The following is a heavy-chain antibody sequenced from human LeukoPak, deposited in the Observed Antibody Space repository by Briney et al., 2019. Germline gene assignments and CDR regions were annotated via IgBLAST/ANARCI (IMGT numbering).Heavy chain of an antibody. Sequence: GGSLRLSCAASGFTFSSSWMHWGRQAPGKGLVWVSRINSDGTTTNYADSVKGRFTISRDNAKNTLFLQMNSLRAEDTAVYYCARGNYYAMDVWGQGTTVTVSS. CDR2: INSDGTTT. V-gene: IGHV3-74*01. CDR3: ARGNYYAMDV. J-gene: IGHJ6*02. CDR1: GFTFSSSW.